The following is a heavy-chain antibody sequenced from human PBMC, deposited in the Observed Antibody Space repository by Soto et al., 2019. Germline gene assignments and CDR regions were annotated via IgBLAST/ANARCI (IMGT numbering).Heavy chain of an antibody. CDR2: IYPGDSDT. J-gene: IGHJ5*02. CDR1: VYTVTTYW. Sequence: ASLKSSGKGSVYTVTTYWSGWVRQITGKGLEWMGIIYPGDSDTTYSPSFQGQVTISVDKSISTAYLQWSSLTASDTAMYYCARLGPAAMVKWFDPWGQGTLVTVSS. V-gene: IGHV5-51*01. CDR3: ARLGPAAMVKWFDP. D-gene: IGHD2-2*01.